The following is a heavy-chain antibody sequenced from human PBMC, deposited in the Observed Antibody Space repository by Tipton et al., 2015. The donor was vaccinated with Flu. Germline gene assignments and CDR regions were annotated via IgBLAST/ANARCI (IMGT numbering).Heavy chain of an antibody. CDR3: ARGDCSSTSCLDY. V-gene: IGHV4-59*01. J-gene: IGHJ4*02. D-gene: IGHD2-2*01. CDR1: GASISSYY. Sequence: TLSLTCTVSGASISSYYWSWIRQPPGKGLEWIGYIYYSGSTNYNPSPKSRVTISVDTSKNQFSLKLSSVTAADTAVYYCARGDCSSTSCLDYWGQGTLVTVSS. CDR2: IYYSGST.